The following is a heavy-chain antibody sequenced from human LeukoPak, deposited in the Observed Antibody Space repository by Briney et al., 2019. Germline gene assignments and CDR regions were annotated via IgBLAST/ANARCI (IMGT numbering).Heavy chain of an antibody. Sequence: GGSLRLSCAASGFTFSSYWMTWVRQAPGKGLEWVANINQDGSEKYYVDSVKGRFTISRDDAKNSLYLQMNSLRAEDTAVYYCARVGGSYSNYVYDFDYWGQGTLVTVSS. CDR2: INQDGSEK. CDR1: GFTFSSYW. V-gene: IGHV3-7*01. J-gene: IGHJ4*02. D-gene: IGHD4-11*01. CDR3: ARVGGSYSNYVYDFDY.